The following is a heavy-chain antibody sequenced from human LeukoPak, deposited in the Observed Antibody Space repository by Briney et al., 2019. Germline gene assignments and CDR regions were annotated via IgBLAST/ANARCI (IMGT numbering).Heavy chain of an antibody. V-gene: IGHV4-59*08. J-gene: IGHJ4*02. Sequence: PSETLSLTCTVSGGSISSYYWSWIRQPPGKGLEWIGYIYYSGSTNYNPSLKSRVTISVDTSKNQFSLKLSSVTAADTAVYYCARHPLTELGXXYXFDYWGQGTLVTVSS. CDR1: GGSISSYY. D-gene: IGHD3-16*01. CDR3: ARHPLTELGXXYXFDY. CDR2: IYYSGST.